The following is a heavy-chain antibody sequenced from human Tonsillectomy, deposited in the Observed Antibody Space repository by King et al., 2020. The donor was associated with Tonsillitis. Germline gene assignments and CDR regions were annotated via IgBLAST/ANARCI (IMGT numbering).Heavy chain of an antibody. CDR1: GFTFIRYR. Sequence: QLVQSGGGLVQPGGSLRLSCAASGFTFIRYRMSWVRQAPGKGPEWVANIKQDGNEKTYVDSVKGRFSISRDKAKNLLYLQMNSLRGEDTAVYYCARHRSGTYLDCGQRTLVTVSS. CDR2: IKQDGNEK. CDR3: ARHRSGTYLD. J-gene: IGHJ1*01. D-gene: IGHD1-26*01. V-gene: IGHV3-7*01.